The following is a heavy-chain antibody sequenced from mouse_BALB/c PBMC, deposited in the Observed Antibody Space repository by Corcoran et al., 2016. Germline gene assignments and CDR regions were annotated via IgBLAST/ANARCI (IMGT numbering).Heavy chain of an antibody. Sequence: QIQLQQSGPELVKPGASVKISCKASGYTFTAYYINWVKQKPGQGLEWIGWIYPGSGNTKYNEKFKGKATLTVDTSSSTAYMQLSSLTSEDTAVYFCAANWFYAMDYWGQGTSVTVSS. CDR3: AANWFYAMDY. J-gene: IGHJ4*01. CDR1: GYTFTAYY. V-gene: IGHV1-84*02. D-gene: IGHD4-1*01. CDR2: IYPGSGNT.